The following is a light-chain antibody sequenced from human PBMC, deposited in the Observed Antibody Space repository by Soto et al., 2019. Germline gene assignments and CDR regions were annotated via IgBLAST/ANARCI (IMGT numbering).Light chain of an antibody. CDR3: QQSFTTASIT. V-gene: IGKV1-39*01. CDR1: QSISRN. Sequence: DIQMTQYPSSLSASVGDRVTITCRASQSISRNLNWYQHKPGKAPKLLIYAASNLQNGVPSRFRGGGSGTEFTLSITSLQPEDFGTYYCQQSFTTASITFGQGTRLEIK. CDR2: AAS. J-gene: IGKJ5*01.